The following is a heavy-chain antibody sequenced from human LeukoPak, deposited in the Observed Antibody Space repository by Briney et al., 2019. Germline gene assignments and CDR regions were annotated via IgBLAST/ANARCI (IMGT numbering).Heavy chain of an antibody. CDR2: INHSGST. Sequence: SETLSLTCAVYGGSFSGYYWSWIRQPPGKGLEWIGEINHSGSTNYNPSLKSRVTMSVDTSKNQFSLKLSSVTAADTAVYYCARAGTYDYVWGLGGLGAFDIWGQGTMVTVSS. D-gene: IGHD3-16*01. V-gene: IGHV4-34*01. CDR1: GGSFSGYY. CDR3: ARAGTYDYVWGLGGLGAFDI. J-gene: IGHJ3*02.